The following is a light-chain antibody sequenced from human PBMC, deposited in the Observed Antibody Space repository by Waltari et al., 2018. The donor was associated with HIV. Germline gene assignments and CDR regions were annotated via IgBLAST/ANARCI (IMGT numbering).Light chain of an antibody. Sequence: IQMTQSPASLSASVGDTVTLSCRASKDIGFNVNWYQWRSGETPRLLIVAASRLQNGVPQRFSGSGYGTHFSLTITGPQPGDFALYYCQQNYNLPYTFGQGTRVEVK. CDR1: KDIGFN. J-gene: IGKJ2*01. CDR2: AAS. CDR3: QQNYNLPYT. V-gene: IGKV1-6*01.